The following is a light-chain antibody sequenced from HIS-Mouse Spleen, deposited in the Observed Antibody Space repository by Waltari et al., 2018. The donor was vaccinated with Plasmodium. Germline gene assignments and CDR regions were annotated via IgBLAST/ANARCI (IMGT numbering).Light chain of an antibody. CDR2: EDS. V-gene: IGLV3-10*01. CDR1: ALPKQY. J-gene: IGLJ3*02. CDR3: YSTDSSGNHRV. Sequence: SYELTQPPSVSVSPGQTARTTCSGDALPKQYAYWYQQKSGQATVLVIYEDSKRPSGIPERFSGSSSGTMATWTISGAQVEDEADYYCYSTDSSGNHRVFGGGTKLTVL.